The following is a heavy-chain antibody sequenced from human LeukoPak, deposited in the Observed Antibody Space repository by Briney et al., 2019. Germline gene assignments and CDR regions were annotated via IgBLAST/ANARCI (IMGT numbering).Heavy chain of an antibody. Sequence: PSETLSPTCAVYGGSFSGYYWSWIRQPPGKGLEWIGEINHSGSTNYNPSLKSRVTISVDTSKNQFSLKLSSVTAADTAVYYCARERRYYYDSSGYYPYYYYYMDVWGKGTTVTISS. V-gene: IGHV4-34*01. CDR2: INHSGST. D-gene: IGHD3-22*01. J-gene: IGHJ6*03. CDR3: ARERRYYYDSSGYYPYYYYYMDV. CDR1: GGSFSGYY.